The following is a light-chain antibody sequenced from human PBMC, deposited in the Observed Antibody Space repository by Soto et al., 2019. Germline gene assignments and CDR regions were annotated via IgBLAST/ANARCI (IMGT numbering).Light chain of an antibody. J-gene: IGLJ1*01. CDR2: DVT. V-gene: IGLV2-11*01. CDR1: SSDVGGYSY. Sequence: QSALTQPHSVSGSPGQSVTISCTGTSSDVGGYSYVSWYQQHPGKAPQLIIYDVTERPSGVPDRFSGPKSGNTASLTISGLQAEDEADYYCCSYTGSYSYVFGIGTKLTVL. CDR3: CSYTGSYSYV.